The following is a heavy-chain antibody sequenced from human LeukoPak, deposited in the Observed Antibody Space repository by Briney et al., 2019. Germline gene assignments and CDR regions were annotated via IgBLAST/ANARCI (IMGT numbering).Heavy chain of an antibody. Sequence: PGGSLRLSCAASGFTFDNYGMSWVRQAPGKGLEWVSGINWNGGSTGYADSVKGRFTISRDNAKNSLYLQMNSLRADDTALYYCARDLGPITLSGFNYWGQGTLVTVSS. CDR1: GFTFDNYG. V-gene: IGHV3-20*04. D-gene: IGHD5-12*01. J-gene: IGHJ4*02. CDR2: INWNGGST. CDR3: ARDLGPITLSGFNY.